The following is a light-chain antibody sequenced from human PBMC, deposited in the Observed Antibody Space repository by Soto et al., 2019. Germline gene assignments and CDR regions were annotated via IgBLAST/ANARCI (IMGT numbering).Light chain of an antibody. CDR1: QSISGA. J-gene: IGKJ1*01. Sequence: EIVMTQSPATLSVSPGGRATLSCRASQSISGALAWYQQKPGQAPRLLIYGASTRATSFPARFSGSGSGTDFTLTISSMQSEDFAVYYCQQYNNWPWTFGQGTKVEIK. CDR3: QQYNNWPWT. V-gene: IGKV3-15*01. CDR2: GAS.